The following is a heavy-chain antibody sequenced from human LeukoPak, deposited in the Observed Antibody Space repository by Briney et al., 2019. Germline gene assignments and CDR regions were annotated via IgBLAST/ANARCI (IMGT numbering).Heavy chain of an antibody. CDR2: VSDSGGST. CDR3: VRGYSFGPYGMDV. D-gene: IGHD2-15*01. J-gene: IGHJ6*02. CDR1: GFTFSSYS. Sequence: GGSLRLSCAASGFTFSSYSMNWVRQAPGKGLEYVSAVSDSGGSTYYADSVKGRFTISRDNSKNTLYLQMSSLRAEDTAVYFCVRGYSFGPYGMDVWGQGTTVTVSS. V-gene: IGHV3-64D*09.